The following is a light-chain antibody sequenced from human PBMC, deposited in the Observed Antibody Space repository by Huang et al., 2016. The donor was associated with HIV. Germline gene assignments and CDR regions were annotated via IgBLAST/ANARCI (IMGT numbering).Light chain of an antibody. CDR3: QHRSNWWT. CDR2: DAS. J-gene: IGKJ1*01. Sequence: EIVLTQSPATLSLSPGERATLSCRASQSVSSYLAWYQQKPGQAPRLLIYDASNRATGIPARFSGSGSGIDFTLTISSLEPEDFAVYYCQHRSNWWTFGQGTKVEIK. CDR1: QSVSSY. V-gene: IGKV3-11*01.